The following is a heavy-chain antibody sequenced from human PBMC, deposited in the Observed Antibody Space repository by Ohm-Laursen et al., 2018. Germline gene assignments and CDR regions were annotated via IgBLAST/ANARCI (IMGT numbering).Heavy chain of an antibody. D-gene: IGHD3-10*01. Sequence: SLRLSCTASGFTFSDYYMSWIRQAPGKGLEWVSYISSSGSTIYYADSVKGRFTISRDNAKNSLYLQMNSLRAEDTAVYYCARDSHYGSGSYYNVRYGMDVWGQGTTVTVSS. V-gene: IGHV3-11*01. CDR3: ARDSHYGSGSYYNVRYGMDV. CDR1: GFTFSDYY. CDR2: ISSSGSTI. J-gene: IGHJ6*02.